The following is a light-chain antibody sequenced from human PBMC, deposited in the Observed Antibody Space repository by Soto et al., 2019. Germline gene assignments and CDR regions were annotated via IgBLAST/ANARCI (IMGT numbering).Light chain of an antibody. J-gene: IGKJ2*01. V-gene: IGKV3-15*01. CDR1: QSVSSN. Sequence: GERATLSCRASQSVSSNLAWYQQKPGQAPRLLIYGASTRATGIPARFSGSGSGTEFTLTISSLQSEDFAVYYCQQYNNWPYTFGQGTKLEIK. CDR2: GAS. CDR3: QQYNNWPYT.